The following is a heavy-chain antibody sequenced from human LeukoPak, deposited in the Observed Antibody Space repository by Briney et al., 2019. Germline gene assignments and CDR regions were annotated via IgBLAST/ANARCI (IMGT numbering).Heavy chain of an antibody. V-gene: IGHV3-33*01. D-gene: IGHD3-22*01. CDR3: VRGDRYDISGSFLDY. Sequence: PGGSLRLSCAASGFTFSSYGMHWVRQAPGKGLEWVAVIWYDGGNKYYLDSVKGRFTISRGNAKNTLFLQMNSLRAEDTAVYYCVRGDRYDISGSFLDYWGQGTLVTVSS. CDR1: GFTFSSYG. J-gene: IGHJ4*02. CDR2: IWYDGGNK.